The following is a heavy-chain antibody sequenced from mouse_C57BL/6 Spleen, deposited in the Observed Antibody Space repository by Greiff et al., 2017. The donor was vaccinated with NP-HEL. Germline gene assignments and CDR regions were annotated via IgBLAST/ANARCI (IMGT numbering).Heavy chain of an antibody. CDR2: IDPSDSYT. J-gene: IGHJ2*01. V-gene: IGHV1-50*01. CDR1: GYTFTSYW. CDR3: ARIKNWDTDY. Sequence: LQPGAELVKPGASVKLSCKASGYTFTSYWMQWVKQRPGQGLEWIGEIDPSDSYTNYNQKFKGKATLTVDTSSSTAYMQLSSLTSEDSAVYYCARIKNWDTDYWGQGTTLTVSS. D-gene: IGHD4-1*01.